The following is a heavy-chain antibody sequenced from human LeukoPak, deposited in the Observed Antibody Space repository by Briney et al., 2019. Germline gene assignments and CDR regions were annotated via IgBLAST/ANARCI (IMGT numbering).Heavy chain of an antibody. Sequence: SETLSLTCSVSGGSISSHYWSWIRQPPGKGLEWIGYIYYSGSTNYNPSLKSRVTISVDTSKNQFSLKLSSVTAADTAVYYCAVSGSSYYYYGMDVWGQGTTVTVSS. CDR3: AVSGSSYYYYGMDV. CDR1: GGSISSHY. J-gene: IGHJ6*02. CDR2: IYYSGST. D-gene: IGHD2-15*01. V-gene: IGHV4-59*08.